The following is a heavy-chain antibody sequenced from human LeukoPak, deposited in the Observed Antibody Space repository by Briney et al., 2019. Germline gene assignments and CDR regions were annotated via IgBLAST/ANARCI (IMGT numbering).Heavy chain of an antibody. CDR1: GFSFSSNG. J-gene: IGHJ4*01. V-gene: IGHV3-30*18. Sequence: GGSLRLSCAASGFSFSSNGMHWVRQAPGKGLEWVAVISYGGIDKYYAESVKGRFTISRDNSKNTLYLQMNSLRVEDTAVYYCAKDQGITMREEPNRPYYFDYWGHGTLVTVSS. D-gene: IGHD3-22*01. CDR2: ISYGGIDK. CDR3: AKDQGITMREEPNRPYYFDY.